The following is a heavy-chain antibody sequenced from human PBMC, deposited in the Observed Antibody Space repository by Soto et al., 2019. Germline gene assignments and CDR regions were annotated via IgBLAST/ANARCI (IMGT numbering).Heavy chain of an antibody. CDR1: GFTFSRNY. J-gene: IGHJ6*02. CDR3: GRGSEYSSRWYLQYYYGMDV. V-gene: IGHV3-33*07. Sequence: GGSLRLSCAASGFTFSRNYMSWVRQAPGKGLEWVAVIWYDGSNKYYADSVKGRFTISRDNSKNTLYLQMNSLRAEDTAVYYFGRGSEYSSRWYLQYYYGMDVWGQGTTVTVSS. D-gene: IGHD6-13*01. CDR2: IWYDGSNK.